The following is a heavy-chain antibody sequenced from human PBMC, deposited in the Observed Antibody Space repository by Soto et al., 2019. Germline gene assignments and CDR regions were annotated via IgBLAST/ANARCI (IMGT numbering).Heavy chain of an antibody. CDR3: ARLVGATLVDF. CDR1: GASISSTTGGNW. D-gene: IGHD1-26*01. Sequence: QVQLQESGPGLVRPSGTLSLTCAVSGASISSTTGGNWWSWVRQPPGKGLEWIGEIYHSGSTNYAPSRKSRATMSVDTSEDQFSLELSSVTAADTAVYYCARLVGATLVDFWGQGTLVTLSS. J-gene: IGHJ4*02. CDR2: IYHSGST. V-gene: IGHV4-4*02.